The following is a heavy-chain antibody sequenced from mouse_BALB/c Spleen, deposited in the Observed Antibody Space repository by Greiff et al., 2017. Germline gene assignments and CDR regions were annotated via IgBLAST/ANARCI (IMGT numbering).Heavy chain of an antibody. CDR2: ICSGGST. J-gene: IGHJ1*01. Sequence: EVKVEESGGGLVKPGGSLTLSCAASGFTFSSYAMSWVRQTPGKRLEWVAYICSGGSTYYPYSVKGRFTITRDNARNILYLQMSSLRSEDTAMYYCARGGYGGRHWYFDDWGEGTTVTVSS. CDR3: ARGGYGGRHWYFDD. CDR1: GFTFSSYA. V-gene: IGHV5-6-5*01. D-gene: IGHD1-1*02.